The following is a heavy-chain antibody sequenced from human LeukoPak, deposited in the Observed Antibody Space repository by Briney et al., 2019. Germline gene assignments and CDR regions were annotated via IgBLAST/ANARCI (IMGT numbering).Heavy chain of an antibody. V-gene: IGHV4-34*01. J-gene: IGHJ4*02. CDR3: ARVAHCTNGVCYDYFDY. D-gene: IGHD2-8*01. CDR2: INHSGST. Sequence: SETLSLTCAVYGGSFCGYYWSWIRQPPGKGLEWIGEINHSGSTNYNPSLKSRVTISVDTSKNQFSLKLSSVTAADTAVYYCARVAHCTNGVCYDYFDYWGQGTLVTVSS. CDR1: GGSFCGYY.